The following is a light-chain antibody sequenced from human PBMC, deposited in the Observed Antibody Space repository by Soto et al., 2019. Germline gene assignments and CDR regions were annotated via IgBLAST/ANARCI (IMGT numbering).Light chain of an antibody. V-gene: IGKV1-5*01. J-gene: IGKJ1*01. CDR3: QQYSGFSRT. CDR1: QTISSW. Sequence: DIQMTQSPSTLSASVGDRVTISCRASQTISSWLAWYQQKPGKAPKLLIYDASSLESGVPSRLSGSGSGTEFTLTITSLHPDDFATYYCQQYSGFSRTFGQGTKVDIK. CDR2: DAS.